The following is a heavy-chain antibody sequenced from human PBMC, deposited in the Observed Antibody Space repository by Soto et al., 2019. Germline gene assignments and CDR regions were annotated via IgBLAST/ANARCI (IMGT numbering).Heavy chain of an antibody. CDR2: IYYSGST. J-gene: IGHJ5*02. CDR3: ARHFPHHDCTNGVCYENWFDP. Sequence: SETLSLTCTVSGGSISSSSYYWGWIRQPPGKGLEWIGSIYYSGSTYYNPSLKSRVTISVDTSKNQFSLKLSSVTAADTAVYYCARHFPHHDCTNGVCYENWFDPWGQGTLVTVS. V-gene: IGHV4-39*01. D-gene: IGHD2-8*01. CDR1: GGSISSSSYY.